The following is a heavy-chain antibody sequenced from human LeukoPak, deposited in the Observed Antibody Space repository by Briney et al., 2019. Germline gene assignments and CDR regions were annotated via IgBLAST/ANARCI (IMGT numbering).Heavy chain of an antibody. CDR2: IYDSGST. D-gene: IGHD3-22*01. J-gene: IGHJ4*02. Sequence: SETLSLTCTVSGASISSYYWSWVRQPPGKGLEWIGNIYDSGSTNYNPSLKSRVTISVDTSKNQCSLKLSSVTAADTAVYYCARQSISGSSLSYFDYWGQGTLVNVSS. CDR1: GASISSYY. V-gene: IGHV4-59*01. CDR3: ARQSISGSSLSYFDY.